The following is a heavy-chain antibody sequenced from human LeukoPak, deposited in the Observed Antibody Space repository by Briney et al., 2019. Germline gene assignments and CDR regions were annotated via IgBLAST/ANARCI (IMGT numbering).Heavy chain of an antibody. J-gene: IGHJ6*02. D-gene: IGHD3-10*01. CDR2: ISTGGDTI. Sequence: GGSLRLSCAASGFTFSTYAMSWVRQAPGKGLEWVSAISTGGDTIYYADSVKGRFTVSRDNSKNTVYVEMDSLRAEDTAMYYCARGPYYGSGSHFSYYGMDVWGQGTTVTVSS. V-gene: IGHV3-23*01. CDR3: ARGPYYGSGSHFSYYGMDV. CDR1: GFTFSTYA.